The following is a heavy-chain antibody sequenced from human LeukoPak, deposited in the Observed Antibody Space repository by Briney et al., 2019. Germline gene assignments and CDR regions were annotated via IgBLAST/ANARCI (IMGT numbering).Heavy chain of an antibody. Sequence: SETLSLTCSVSGDSISTSSYYWNWIRQPPGKGLEWIGYIYNSGNTNYNPSLKSRVTISVDTSKNQFSLKLSSVTAADTAVYYCARDGSSGSYYDYWGQGTLVTVSS. D-gene: IGHD3-10*01. CDR1: GDSISTSSYY. V-gene: IGHV4-61*01. J-gene: IGHJ4*02. CDR2: IYNSGNT. CDR3: ARDGSSGSYYDY.